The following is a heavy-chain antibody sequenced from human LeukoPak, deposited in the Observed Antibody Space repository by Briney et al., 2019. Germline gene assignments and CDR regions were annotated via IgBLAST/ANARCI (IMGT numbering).Heavy chain of an antibody. CDR3: ARQDRVVRRYDP. Sequence: SETLSLTCTVSGGSISSGDYYWSWIRQPPGKGLEWIGYIYYSGITYYNPSLKSRLTISVATSKNQFSLKLTSVTAADTAVYYCARQDRVVRRYDPWGQGTLVTVSS. CDR2: IYYSGIT. CDR1: GGSISSGDYY. V-gene: IGHV4-30-4*08. D-gene: IGHD3-3*01. J-gene: IGHJ5*02.